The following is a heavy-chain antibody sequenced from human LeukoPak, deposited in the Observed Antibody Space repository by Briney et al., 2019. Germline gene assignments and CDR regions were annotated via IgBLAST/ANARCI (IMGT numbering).Heavy chain of an antibody. CDR3: ARGARSLTGYDFLTGYYNFPGY. V-gene: IGHV3-23*01. Sequence: GGSLRLSCAASGFTFSSYAMSWVRQAPGKGLEWVSAISGSGGSTYYADSVKGRFTISRDNSKNTLYLQMNSLRAEDTAVYYCARGARSLTGYDFLTGYYNFPGYWGQGTLVTVSS. CDR2: ISGSGGST. CDR1: GFTFSSYA. J-gene: IGHJ4*02. D-gene: IGHD3-9*01.